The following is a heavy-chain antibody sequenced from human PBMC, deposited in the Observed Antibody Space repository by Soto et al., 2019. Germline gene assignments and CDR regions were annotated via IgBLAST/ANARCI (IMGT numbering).Heavy chain of an antibody. D-gene: IGHD3-22*01. V-gene: IGHV1-18*01. CDR1: GYTYTSYG. Sequence: ASVKAPSKASGYTYTSYGISWLRHAHRQGLEWMGWISAYNGNTNYAQKLQGRVTMTTDTSTSTAYMELRSLRSDDTAVYYCARETYYYDSSGYFFLDYWGEGTLVTVSS. CDR2: ISAYNGNT. J-gene: IGHJ4*02. CDR3: ARETYYYDSSGYFFLDY.